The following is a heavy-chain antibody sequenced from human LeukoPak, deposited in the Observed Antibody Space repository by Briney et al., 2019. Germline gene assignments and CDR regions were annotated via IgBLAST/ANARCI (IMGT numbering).Heavy chain of an antibody. CDR1: GGSISSYY. V-gene: IGHV4-4*09. J-gene: IGHJ1*01. D-gene: IGHD3-22*01. CDR2: IYTSGST. CDR3: ARHRAGGYYDIQR. Sequence: SETLSLTCTVSGGSISSYYWSWIRQPPGKGLEWIGYIYTSGSTNYNPSLKSRVTISVDTSKNQFSLKLSSVTAADTAVYYCARHRAGGYYDIQRWGQGTLVTVSP.